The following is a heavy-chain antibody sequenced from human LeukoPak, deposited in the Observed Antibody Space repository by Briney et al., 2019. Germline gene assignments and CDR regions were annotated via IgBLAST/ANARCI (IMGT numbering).Heavy chain of an antibody. CDR3: ARYDSRGSTSTRFDY. CDR1: GYSLGKNYY. Sequence: SETLSLTCAISGYSLGKNYYWGWLRQPPGKGLEWIGRIYGTGSTSYNPSLMNRVTMSVDTSKNHFSLKLTSVTAADTAVYYCARYDSRGSTSTRFDYWGQGILVTISS. J-gene: IGHJ4*02. CDR2: IYGTGST. V-gene: IGHV4-38-2*01. D-gene: IGHD3-16*01.